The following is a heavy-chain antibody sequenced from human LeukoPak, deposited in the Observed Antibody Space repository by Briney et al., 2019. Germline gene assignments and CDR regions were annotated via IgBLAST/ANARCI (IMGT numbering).Heavy chain of an antibody. CDR2: IYYSGST. J-gene: IGHJ5*02. D-gene: IGHD5/OR15-5a*01. Sequence: SETLSLTCTVSGGSISSYYWSWIRQPPGKGPEWIGYIYYSGSTNYNPSLKSRVTISVDTSKNQFSLKLSSVTAADTAVYYCARSTTVLNRFDPWGQGTLVTVSS. V-gene: IGHV4-59*08. CDR3: ARSTTVLNRFDP. CDR1: GGSISSYY.